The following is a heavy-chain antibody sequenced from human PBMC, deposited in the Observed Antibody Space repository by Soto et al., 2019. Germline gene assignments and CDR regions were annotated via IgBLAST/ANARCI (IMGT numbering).Heavy chain of an antibody. Sequence: QITLKQSGPTLVQPTQTLTLTCTFSGFSLDTTGMGVGWIRQPPGKALECLGVLYWDEDKRYSPSLKSRLTISKDNAKNQIARTITNMVRVDIATYFCARRLTLDAFEFWGQGTVVTVSA. J-gene: IGHJ3*01. CDR1: GFSLDTTGMG. V-gene: IGHV2-5*02. CDR3: ARRLTLDAFEF. CDR2: LYWDEDK. D-gene: IGHD2-21*02.